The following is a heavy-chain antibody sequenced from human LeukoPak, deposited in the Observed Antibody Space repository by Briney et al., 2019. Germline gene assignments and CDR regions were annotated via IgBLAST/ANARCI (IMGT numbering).Heavy chain of an antibody. CDR3: AKDALWFGELFWYDY. V-gene: IGHV3-30*18. Sequence: GASLRLSCAASGFTFSSYGMHWVRQAPGKGLEWVAVISYDGSNKYYADSVKGRFTISRDNSKNTLYLQMNSLRAEHTAVYYCAKDALWFGELFWYDYWGQGTLVTVSS. CDR2: ISYDGSNK. D-gene: IGHD3-10*01. CDR1: GFTFSSYG. J-gene: IGHJ4*02.